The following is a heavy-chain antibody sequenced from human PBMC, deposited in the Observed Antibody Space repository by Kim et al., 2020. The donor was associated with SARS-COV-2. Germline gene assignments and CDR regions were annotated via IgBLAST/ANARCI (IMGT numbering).Heavy chain of an antibody. D-gene: IGHD3-3*01. CDR2: ISYDGSNK. CDR3: ARDGRAREVLDY. V-gene: IGHV3-30*04. Sequence: GGSLRLSCAASGFTFSSYAMHWVRQAPGKGLEWVAVISYDGSNKYYADSVKGRFTISRDNSKNTLYLQMNSLRAEDTAVYYCARDGRAREVLDYWGQGTLVTVS. CDR1: GFTFSSYA. J-gene: IGHJ4*02.